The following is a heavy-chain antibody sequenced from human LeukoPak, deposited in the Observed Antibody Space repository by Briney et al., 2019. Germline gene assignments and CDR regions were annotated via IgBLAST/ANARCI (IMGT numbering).Heavy chain of an antibody. CDR1: GFTFSSYA. V-gene: IGHV3-23*01. CDR2: ISGSSGST. CDR3: AKDVIAAAYYFFDS. J-gene: IGHJ4*02. D-gene: IGHD6-13*01. Sequence: PGGSLRLSCAASGFTFSSYAMSWVRQTPGKGLEWVSTISGSSGSTYYADSVNGGFTISRDNSKNTLYLQMSSLRAEDTAVYYCAKDVIAAAYYFFDSWGQGTLVTVSS.